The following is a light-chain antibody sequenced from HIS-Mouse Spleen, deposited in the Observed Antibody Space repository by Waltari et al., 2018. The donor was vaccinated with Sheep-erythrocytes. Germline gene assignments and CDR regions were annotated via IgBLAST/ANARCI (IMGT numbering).Light chain of an antibody. CDR1: SSDVGGYNS. Sequence: QSALTQPRSVSGSPGQSVTISCTGTSSDVGGYNSVSWYQQHPGKAPKRMIYDVSKRPSGVPDRFSGSKSGNTASLTSSGLQAEDEADYYCCSYAGSYNHVFATGTKVTVL. J-gene: IGLJ1*01. CDR2: DVS. CDR3: CSYAGSYNHV. V-gene: IGLV2-11*01.